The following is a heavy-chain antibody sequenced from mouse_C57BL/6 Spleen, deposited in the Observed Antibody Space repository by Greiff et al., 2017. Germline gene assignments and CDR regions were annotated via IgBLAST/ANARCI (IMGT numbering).Heavy chain of an antibody. CDR3: ARSTTVVAPDY. J-gene: IGHJ2*01. CDR2: IDPSDSYT. Sequence: QVQLQQPGAELVKPGASVKLSCKASGYTFASYWMQWVKQRPGQGLEWIGEIDPSDSYTNYNQKFKGKATVTVDTSSSTAYMQLSILTSEDSAVYYCARSTTVVAPDYWGQGTTLTGSS. V-gene: IGHV1-50*01. D-gene: IGHD1-1*01. CDR1: GYTFASYW.